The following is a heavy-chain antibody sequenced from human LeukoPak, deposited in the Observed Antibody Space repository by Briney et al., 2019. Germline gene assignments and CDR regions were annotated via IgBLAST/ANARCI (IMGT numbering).Heavy chain of an antibody. J-gene: IGHJ4*02. D-gene: IGHD3-3*01. CDR3: AAAPYYDFWSGSQVNFDY. CDR1: GFTFTSSA. Sequence: GASVKVSCKASGFTFTSSAVQWVRQARGQRLEWIGWIVVGSGNTNYAQKFQERVTITRDMSTSTAYMELSSLRSEDTAVYYCAAAPYYDFWSGSQVNFDYWGRGTLVTVSS. V-gene: IGHV1-58*01. CDR2: IVVGSGNT.